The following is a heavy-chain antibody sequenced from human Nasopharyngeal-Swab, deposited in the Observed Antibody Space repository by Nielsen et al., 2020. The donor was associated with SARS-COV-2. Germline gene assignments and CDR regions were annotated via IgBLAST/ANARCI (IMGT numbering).Heavy chain of an antibody. V-gene: IGHV4-39*02. CDR3: AREGGYCSGGSCYRYGAFDI. D-gene: IGHD2-15*01. J-gene: IGHJ3*02. CDR2: NYYSGST. CDR1: GGSISSSSYY. Sequence: SETLSLTCTVSGGSISSSSYYWGWIRQPPGLGLEWIGSNYYSGSTYYNPSLKSRVTISVDTSKIQFSLKLSSVTAADTAVYYCAREGGYCSGGSCYRYGAFDIWGQGTMVTVSS.